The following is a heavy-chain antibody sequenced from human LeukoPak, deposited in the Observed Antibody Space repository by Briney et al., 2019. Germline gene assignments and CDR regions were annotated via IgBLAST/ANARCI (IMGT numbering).Heavy chain of an antibody. Sequence: SVTVSCKASGGSFSSRVISWVRQAPGQGLEWMGRIIPIIGRPDYAQKFQGRVTITADKATNTAYMELTSLKSEDTAVYFCARAGGSSWYVSLYYWGQGTLVTVSS. J-gene: IGHJ4*02. CDR1: GGSFSSRV. CDR2: IIPIIGRP. V-gene: IGHV1-69*04. CDR3: ARAGGSSWYVSLYY. D-gene: IGHD6-13*01.